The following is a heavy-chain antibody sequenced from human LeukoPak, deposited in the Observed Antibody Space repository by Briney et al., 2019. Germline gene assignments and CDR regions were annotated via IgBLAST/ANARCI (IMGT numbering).Heavy chain of an antibody. V-gene: IGHV1-46*01. CDR2: INPSGGST. Sequence: ASVKVSCKASGYTFTSYYMHWVRQAPGQGLEWMGIINPSGGSTSYAQKFQGRVTMTRDTSTSTVYMELSSLRPEDTAVYYCAREPFYSKWEQHNWFDPWGQGTLVTVSS. CDR1: GYTFTSYY. CDR3: AREPFYSKWEQHNWFDP. J-gene: IGHJ5*02. D-gene: IGHD1-26*01.